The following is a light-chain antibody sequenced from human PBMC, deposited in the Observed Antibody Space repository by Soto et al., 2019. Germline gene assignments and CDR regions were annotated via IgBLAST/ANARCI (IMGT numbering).Light chain of an antibody. Sequence: TXSLSPGERATLSCRASQSVSSSYLAWYQQKPGQAPRLLIYGASSRATGIPDRFSGSGSGTDFTLTISRLEPEDFAVYYCQQYGSSLFTFGPGTKVDIK. CDR3: QQYGSSLFT. V-gene: IGKV3-20*01. J-gene: IGKJ3*01. CDR1: QSVSSSY. CDR2: GAS.